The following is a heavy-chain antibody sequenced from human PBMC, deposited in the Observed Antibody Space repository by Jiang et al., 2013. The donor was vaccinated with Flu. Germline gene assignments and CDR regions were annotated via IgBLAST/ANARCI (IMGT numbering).Heavy chain of an antibody. J-gene: IGHJ4*02. D-gene: IGHD3-10*01. V-gene: IGHV3-7*03. CDR3: ARDFLRGADS. Sequence: GSVKGRFTISRDNAQNSLYLQINSLRAEDTAFYYCARDFLRGADSWGRGTLVTVSS.